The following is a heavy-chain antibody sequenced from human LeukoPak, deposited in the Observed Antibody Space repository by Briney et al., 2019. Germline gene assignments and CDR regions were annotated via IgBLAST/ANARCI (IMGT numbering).Heavy chain of an antibody. Sequence: GGSLRLSCAASGFTFSSYAMSWVRQAPGKGLEWVSAISGSGGTTYYADSVKGRFTISRDNSKNTLYLQMSSLRAEDTAIYYCAKSPHASSNNWFDWFDPWGQGTLVTVSS. CDR1: GFTFSSYA. CDR3: AKSPHASSNNWFDWFDP. V-gene: IGHV3-23*01. D-gene: IGHD6-13*01. J-gene: IGHJ5*02. CDR2: ISGSGGTT.